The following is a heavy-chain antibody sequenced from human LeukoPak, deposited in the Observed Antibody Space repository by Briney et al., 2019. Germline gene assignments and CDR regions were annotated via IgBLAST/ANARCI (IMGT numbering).Heavy chain of an antibody. CDR2: IYPGDSHT. D-gene: IGHD2-2*02. CDR3: ARGPYAYTSSATLGSYNWFDP. CDR1: GYTFSSYW. V-gene: IGHV5-51*01. Sequence: GESLKISFKGSGYTFSSYWIAWGRPMPGKGLGWMGIIYPGDSHTRYSPSFQDQVTISVDKSISTAYQQWSSLKASDTAMYYCARGPYAYTSSATLGSYNWFDPWGQGSLVTVSS. J-gene: IGHJ5*02.